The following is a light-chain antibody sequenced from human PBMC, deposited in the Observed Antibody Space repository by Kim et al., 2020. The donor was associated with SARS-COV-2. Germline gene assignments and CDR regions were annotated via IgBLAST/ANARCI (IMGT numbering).Light chain of an antibody. J-gene: IGKJ4*01. V-gene: IGKV3-11*01. CDR2: ETS. Sequence: LSPGERATLYCRDSQSVCNSLAWCQQKPGQAPRLLIFETSNRATGIPARFSGSGSGTAFTLTISSLEPEDFAVYYCQQRYNWPLTFGGGTKVVIK. CDR1: QSVCNS. CDR3: QQRYNWPLT.